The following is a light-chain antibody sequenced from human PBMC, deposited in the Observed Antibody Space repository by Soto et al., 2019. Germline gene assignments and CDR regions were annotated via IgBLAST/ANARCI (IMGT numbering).Light chain of an antibody. J-gene: IGKJ3*01. Sequence: EIVLTQSPGTLSLSPGERATLSCRASQSVSSSYLAWYQQKPGQAPRLLIYGASSRANGIPDRFSGSGSGTDFTLTISRLAPEDFAVYYCQQYGSSRFTFGPGTKVDIK. CDR1: QSVSSSY. CDR3: QQYGSSRFT. CDR2: GAS. V-gene: IGKV3-20*01.